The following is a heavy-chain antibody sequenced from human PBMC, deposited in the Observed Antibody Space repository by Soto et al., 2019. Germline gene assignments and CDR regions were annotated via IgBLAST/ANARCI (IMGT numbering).Heavy chain of an antibody. CDR1: GCDFNIYW. CDR3: ARRGHSNSPGGGLDV. CDR2: VYPADSDT. V-gene: IGHV5-51*03. J-gene: IGHJ6*02. Sequence: EVQLVQSGAEVKKPGESLMVSCKASGCDFNIYWIGWVRQLPGKGLEWMGVVYPADSDTIYRPSFQGLVTISVDKSISTAYLQGSSLKASDTAMYDCARRGHSNSPGGGLDVWGQGTTVIGSS. D-gene: IGHD2-2*01.